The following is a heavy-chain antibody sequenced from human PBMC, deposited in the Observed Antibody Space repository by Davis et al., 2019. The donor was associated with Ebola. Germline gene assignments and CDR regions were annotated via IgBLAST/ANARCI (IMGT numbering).Heavy chain of an antibody. D-gene: IGHD2-15*01. Sequence: AASVTVSCKPSGYSFTSYAVQWVRQAPGQTLEWMGWINAGNGNTKYSQNFQDRLTITSYTSASTAYMELSSLRSEDTAVYYCARDFGYCSGGSCSEDYWGQGTLVTVSS. CDR1: GYSFTSYA. J-gene: IGHJ4*02. CDR3: ARDFGYCSGGSCSEDY. CDR2: INAGNGNT. V-gene: IGHV1-3*01.